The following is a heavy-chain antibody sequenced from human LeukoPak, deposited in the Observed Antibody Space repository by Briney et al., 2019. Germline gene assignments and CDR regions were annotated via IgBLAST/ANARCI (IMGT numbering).Heavy chain of an antibody. V-gene: IGHV1-69*13. Sequence: SVKVSCKASGGSFRSYAISWVRQAPGQGLEWMGGIIPIFGTAHYAQKSQGRVTITADESASTAYMELSSLRSEDTAVYYCARDRSWRLGHYYYYYMDVWGKGTTVTVSS. CDR2: IIPIFGTA. D-gene: IGHD3-16*02. CDR1: GGSFRSYA. CDR3: ARDRSWRLGHYYYYYMDV. J-gene: IGHJ6*03.